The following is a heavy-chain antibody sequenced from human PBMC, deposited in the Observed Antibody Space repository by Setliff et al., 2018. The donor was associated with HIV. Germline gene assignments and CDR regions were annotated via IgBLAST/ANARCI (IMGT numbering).Heavy chain of an antibody. CDR1: GDTFSNYA. D-gene: IGHD5-12*01. Sequence: SVKVSCKASGDTFSNYAISWVRQAPGQGLEWMGGIIPIFGTASHAQKFQGRVTITTDESTNTAYMELGSLRSEDTAVYYCASVPMEYSGYNSDSGSYYYHYGLDVWGQGTTVTVSS. CDR3: ASVPMEYSGYNSDSGSYYYHYGLDV. CDR2: IIPIFGTA. V-gene: IGHV1-69*05. J-gene: IGHJ6*02.